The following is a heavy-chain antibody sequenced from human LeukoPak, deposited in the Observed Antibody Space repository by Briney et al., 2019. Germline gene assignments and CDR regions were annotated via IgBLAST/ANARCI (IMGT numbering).Heavy chain of an antibody. V-gene: IGHV3-48*01. CDR1: GFTFSNYN. CDR3: ARAERLDTMVRGVYYYFYYMDV. J-gene: IGHJ6*03. Sequence: GGSLRLSCAASGFTFSNYNMNWVRQPPGKGLEWVSYISSSSSTIYYADSVKGRLTISRDDAKNSLYLQMNSLRAEDTAVYYCARAERLDTMVRGVYYYFYYMDVWGKGTTVTVSS. CDR2: ISSSSSTI. D-gene: IGHD3-10*01.